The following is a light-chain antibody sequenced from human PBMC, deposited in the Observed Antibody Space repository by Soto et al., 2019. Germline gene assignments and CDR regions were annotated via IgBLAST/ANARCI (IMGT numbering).Light chain of an antibody. CDR3: SSYAGSNKVV. Sequence: QSALTQPRSVSGSPGQSVTISCTGTSSDVGGYNYVSWYQQHPGKAPKLMIYEVSKRPSGVPDRFSGSKSGNTASLTVSGLQAEDEADYYCSSYAGSNKVVFGGGTKLTVL. J-gene: IGLJ2*01. CDR1: SSDVGGYNY. V-gene: IGLV2-8*01. CDR2: EVS.